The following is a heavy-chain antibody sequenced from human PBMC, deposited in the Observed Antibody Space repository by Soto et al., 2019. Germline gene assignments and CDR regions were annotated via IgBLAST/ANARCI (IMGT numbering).Heavy chain of an antibody. CDR3: AREPYYCDSSGYPGYFDY. CDR2: ISSSGSTI. V-gene: IGHV3-48*03. D-gene: IGHD3-22*01. Sequence: GGSLRLSCAASGFTFSGYEMNWVRQAPGKGLEWISYISSSGSTIYSADSVEGRFTISRDNAKNSLYLQMNSLRAEYTAVYYCAREPYYCDSSGYPGYFDYWGQGTLVTVSS. CDR1: GFTFSGYE. J-gene: IGHJ4*02.